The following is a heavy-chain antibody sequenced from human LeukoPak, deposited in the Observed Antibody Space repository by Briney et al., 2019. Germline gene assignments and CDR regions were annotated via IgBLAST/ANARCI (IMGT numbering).Heavy chain of an antibody. V-gene: IGHV1-46*01. CDR3: ASKDSSGWYEEA. CDR1: GYTFTSYY. Sequence: ASVKVSCKASGYTFTSYYIHWVRQAPGQGLEWMGVINPGGGSTSYAQKFQGRVPMTRDTSTSTVYMELSSLRSEDTAVYYCASKDSSGWYEEAWGQGTLVTVSS. D-gene: IGHD6-19*01. J-gene: IGHJ5*02. CDR2: INPGGGST.